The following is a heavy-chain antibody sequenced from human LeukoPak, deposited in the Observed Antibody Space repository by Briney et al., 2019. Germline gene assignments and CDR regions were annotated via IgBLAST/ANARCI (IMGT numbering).Heavy chain of an antibody. CDR2: NRPTGDTT. Sequence: ASVRVSCKASGYTFITDYIHWVRQAPGQGLEWMGVNRPTGDTTTYAQDLQGRVTMTRDTSTSTVYMELSSLTFEATAMYYCARDNSRWSFDSWGQGTLVTVSS. CDR1: GYTFITDY. J-gene: IGHJ4*02. CDR3: ARDNSRWSFDS. V-gene: IGHV1-46*04. D-gene: IGHD2-15*01.